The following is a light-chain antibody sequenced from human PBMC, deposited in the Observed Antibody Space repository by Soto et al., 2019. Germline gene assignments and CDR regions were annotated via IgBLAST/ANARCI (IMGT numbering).Light chain of an antibody. CDR1: SSNIGANYD. CDR3: QSYDSSLTAVV. Sequence: QSVLTQPPSVSEAPGQRVTISCTGSSSNIGANYDVHWYLHLPGTAPKLLIYDNSKRPSGVPDRFSGSKSGTSASLAITALQAEDEADYYCQSYDSSLTAVVFGGGTQLTVL. J-gene: IGLJ2*01. CDR2: DNS. V-gene: IGLV1-40*01.